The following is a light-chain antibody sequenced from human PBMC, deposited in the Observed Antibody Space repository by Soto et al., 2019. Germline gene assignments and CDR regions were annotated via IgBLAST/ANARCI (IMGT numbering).Light chain of an antibody. Sequence: QSVLTQPPSVSGAPGQRVTISCTGSSYNIGAGYDVHWYQQLPGTVPKLLIYGNTNRPSGVPDRFSGSKSGTSDSLAITGLQAEDEADYYCQSYDSSLRGYVFGTGTKLTVL. V-gene: IGLV1-40*01. CDR3: QSYDSSLRGYV. CDR2: GNT. J-gene: IGLJ1*01. CDR1: SYNIGAGYD.